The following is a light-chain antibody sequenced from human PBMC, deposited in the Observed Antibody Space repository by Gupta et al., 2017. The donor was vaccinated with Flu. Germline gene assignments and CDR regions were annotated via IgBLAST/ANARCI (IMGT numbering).Light chain of an antibody. J-gene: IGLJ2*01. CDR2: SNS. V-gene: IGLV1-44*01. Sequence: QSALTQPPSASLTPGQRVTISCSGSSSSIGTSSVTWYQHLPGTAPKLLIYSNSQRPAGVPDRFSGSKSGTSASLAISGPQAEDEDDYYCSTWHDSRNGPVFGGGTKMTVL. CDR1: SSSIGTSS. CDR3: STWHDSRNGPV.